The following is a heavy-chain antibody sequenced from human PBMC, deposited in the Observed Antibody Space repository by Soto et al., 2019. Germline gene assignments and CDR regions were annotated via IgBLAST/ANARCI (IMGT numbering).Heavy chain of an antibody. J-gene: IGHJ4*02. D-gene: IGHD2-15*01. CDR3: AKDHGGGNFFLYFDL. CDR2: ISYEGSRI. V-gene: IGHV3-30*18. CDR1: GFSFRNYG. Sequence: GGSLRLSCAASGFSFRNYGMHWVRQAPGKGLEWVAVISYEGSRISYAASVKGRFTISRDNSKNAVFLQMNRLTPDDTAVYSCAKDHGGGNFFLYFDLWGQGTLVTVPS.